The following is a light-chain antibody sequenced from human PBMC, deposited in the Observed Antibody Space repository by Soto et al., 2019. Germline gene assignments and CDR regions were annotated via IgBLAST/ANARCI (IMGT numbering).Light chain of an antibody. CDR2: KAS. Sequence: DIQMTQSPSTLSASVGERVTITCRASQGISSWLAWYQQRPGKPPNLLIYKASTLASGVPSRFSGSGSGTEFTLIINSLQPDDFATYYCQQYHIYSGTFGQGTKVDIK. CDR1: QGISSW. CDR3: QQYHIYSGT. J-gene: IGKJ1*01. V-gene: IGKV1-5*03.